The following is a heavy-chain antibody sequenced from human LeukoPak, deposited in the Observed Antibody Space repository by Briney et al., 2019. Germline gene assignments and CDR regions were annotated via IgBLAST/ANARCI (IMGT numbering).Heavy chain of an antibody. CDR3: AKGMYYDSSGPVFDY. D-gene: IGHD3-22*01. CDR2: IYYSGGT. CDR1: GGSISSYY. Sequence: SETLSLTCTVSGGSISSYYWSWIRQPPGKGLEWIGYIYYSGGTNYNPSLKSRVTISVDTSKNQFSLKLSSVTAADTAVYYCAKGMYYDSSGPVFDYWGQGTLVTVSS. V-gene: IGHV4-59*01. J-gene: IGHJ4*02.